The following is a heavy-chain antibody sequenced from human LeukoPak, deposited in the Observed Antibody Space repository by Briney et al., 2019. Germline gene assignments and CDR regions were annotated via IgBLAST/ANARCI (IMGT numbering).Heavy chain of an antibody. D-gene: IGHD6-13*01. V-gene: IGHV4-39*01. CDR3: ARLTSRSSPFDY. J-gene: IGHJ4*01. CDR2: IYYSGST. Sequence: SETLSLTCTVSGGSISSSSYYWGWIRQPPGKGLEWIGSIYYSGSTYYNPSLKSRVTISVDTSKNQFSLKLSSVTAADTAVYYCARLTSRSSPFDYWGQEPWSPSPQ. CDR1: GGSISSSSYY.